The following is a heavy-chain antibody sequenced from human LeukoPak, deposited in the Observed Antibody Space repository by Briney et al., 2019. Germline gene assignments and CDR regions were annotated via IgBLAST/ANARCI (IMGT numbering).Heavy chain of an antibody. CDR1: RFTFSSYA. Sequence: GGSLRLSCAASRFTFSSYAMSWVRQAPGKGLEWVSVNSNSGGTSYYADSVKGRFTISRDNSKNTLYLQMSSLRADDTAVYYCAKVKQQWLEGGCAFDIWGQGTMVTVSS. V-gene: IGHV3-23*01. CDR2: NSNSGGTS. CDR3: AKVKQQWLEGGCAFDI. J-gene: IGHJ3*02. D-gene: IGHD6-19*01.